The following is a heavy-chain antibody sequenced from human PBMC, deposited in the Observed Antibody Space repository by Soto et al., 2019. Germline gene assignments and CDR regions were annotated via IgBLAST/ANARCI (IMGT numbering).Heavy chain of an antibody. J-gene: IGHJ6*02. Sequence: QVQLAQSGAEVKKRGSSVKVSCSVSGGTFNNYAISWVRQAPGEGLEWMGGIIPAFGTAKYAPRFQDTVTISADVYAATAYMELTSLRSDDTAVYYCARDTREITRVRRVIPHYIYHMDVWGPGTTVAVSS. CDR3: ARDTREITRVRRVIPHYIYHMDV. D-gene: IGHD3-10*01. CDR2: IIPAFGTA. V-gene: IGHV1-69*01. CDR1: GGTFNNYA.